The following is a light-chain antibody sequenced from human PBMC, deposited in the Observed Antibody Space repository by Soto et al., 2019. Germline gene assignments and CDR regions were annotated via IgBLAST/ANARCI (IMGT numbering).Light chain of an antibody. CDR1: QSVSSN. CDR2: DIS. CDR3: QQSYSTPWT. J-gene: IGKJ1*01. Sequence: EIVMTQSPATLSVSPGESATLSCRASQSVSSNLAWYQQKPGQAPSLLIYDISARATGIPTRFSGSGSGTEFTLTISSLQSEEFATYFCQQSYSTPWTVGQGTKVDI. V-gene: IGKV3D-15*01.